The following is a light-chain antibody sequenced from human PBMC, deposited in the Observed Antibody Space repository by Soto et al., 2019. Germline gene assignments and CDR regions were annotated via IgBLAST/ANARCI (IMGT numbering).Light chain of an antibody. Sequence: QSALTQPASVSGSPGQSITISCTATSSDLGDYNYVSWYQQHPGKAPQLMIYGVSNRPSGISNRFSGSKSGNTASLTISGLQDEDEADYYCSSYTSRNTVVFGGGTKLTVL. CDR1: SSDLGDYNY. V-gene: IGLV2-14*01. J-gene: IGLJ2*01. CDR3: SSYTSRNTVV. CDR2: GVS.